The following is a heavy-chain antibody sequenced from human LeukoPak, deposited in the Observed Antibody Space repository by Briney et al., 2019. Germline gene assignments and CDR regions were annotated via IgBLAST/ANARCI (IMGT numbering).Heavy chain of an antibody. CDR2: IKQDGSEK. CDR1: GFTFSSYW. Sequence: GGSLRLSCAASGFTFSSYWMSWVRQAPGKGLEWVANIKQDGSEKYYVDSVKGRFTISRDNAKNSLYLQMTSLRAEDTAVYFCARESLVSGTTRGNYYYYGMDVWGRGPTVTVSS. CDR3: ARESLVSGTTRGNYYYYGMDV. V-gene: IGHV3-7*01. D-gene: IGHD1-7*01. J-gene: IGHJ6*02.